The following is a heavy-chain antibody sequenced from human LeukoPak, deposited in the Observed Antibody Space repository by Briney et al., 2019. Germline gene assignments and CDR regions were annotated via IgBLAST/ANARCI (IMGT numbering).Heavy chain of an antibody. V-gene: IGHV1-46*01. Sequence: GASVKVSCKASGYTFTSYYMHWVRQAPGQGLEWMGIINPSGGSTSYAQKFQGRVTITADESTSTAYMELSSLRSEDTAVYYCASPLEWLAYWGQGTLVTVSS. J-gene: IGHJ4*02. D-gene: IGHD3-3*01. CDR3: ASPLEWLAY. CDR2: INPSGGST. CDR1: GYTFTSYY.